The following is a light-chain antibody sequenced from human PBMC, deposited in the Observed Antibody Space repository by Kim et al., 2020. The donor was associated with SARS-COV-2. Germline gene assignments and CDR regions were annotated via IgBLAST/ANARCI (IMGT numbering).Light chain of an antibody. V-gene: IGKV1-17*03. CDR1: QGISRF. CDR3: LQHKTFPYT. J-gene: IGKJ2*01. CDR2: DVS. Sequence: AALGDRVTITCRASQGISRFLAWFQQKAGKVPKRLIYDVSTLQSGVPSRFSGSGSGTEFTLTITSLQPEDFATYFCLQHKTFPYTFGQGTKLEI.